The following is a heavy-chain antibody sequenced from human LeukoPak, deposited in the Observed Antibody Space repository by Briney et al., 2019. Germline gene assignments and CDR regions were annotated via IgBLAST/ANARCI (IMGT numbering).Heavy chain of an antibody. CDR1: GFTFRSHG. V-gene: IGHV3-33*06. Sequence: GTSLRLSCAASGFTFRSHGMHWARQAPGKGLEWVAFIWYDGSNKYYTDSVKGRFTISRDNSKNTLYLQVNSLRAEDTAVYYCAKGGKWDVTPFDYWGQGTLVTVSS. D-gene: IGHD1-26*01. CDR2: IWYDGSNK. CDR3: AKGGKWDVTPFDY. J-gene: IGHJ4*02.